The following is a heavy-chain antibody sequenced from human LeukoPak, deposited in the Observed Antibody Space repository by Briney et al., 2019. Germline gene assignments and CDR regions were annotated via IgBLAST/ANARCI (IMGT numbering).Heavy chain of an antibody. J-gene: IGHJ4*02. Sequence: GGSLRLSCAASGFTFSSSWMSWVRQAPGKGLEWVANIKEDGSVKLYADSMKGRFTISRDNAKNSLYLQMNSLRAEDTAVYYCARDTVGALDYWGQGTLVTVSS. V-gene: IGHV3-7*01. D-gene: IGHD1-26*01. CDR2: IKEDGSVK. CDR3: ARDTVGALDY. CDR1: GFTFSSSW.